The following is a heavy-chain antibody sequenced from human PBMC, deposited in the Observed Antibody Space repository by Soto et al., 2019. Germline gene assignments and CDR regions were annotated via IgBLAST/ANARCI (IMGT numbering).Heavy chain of an antibody. J-gene: IGHJ6*02. D-gene: IGHD2-21*02. CDR3: ARDLWGYCGTDCYPLDV. V-gene: IGHV4-59*01. CDR2: MYNTGST. Sequence: QVQLQESGPGLVKPSETLSLTCTVSGGSISRYYWSWIRQPPGKGLEWIGYMYNTGSTGYNPSFQSRVTISVDTSKNQCSLMLNSVTAADTAVYYCARDLWGYCGTDCYPLDVWGQGTTVTVSS. CDR1: GGSISRYY.